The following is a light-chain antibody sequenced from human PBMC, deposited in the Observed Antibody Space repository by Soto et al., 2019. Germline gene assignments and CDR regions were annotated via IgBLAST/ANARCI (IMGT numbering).Light chain of an antibody. CDR2: AAP. Sequence: DIQMTQSPSSLSASVGDRVTITCRASQSISSYLNWYQQKPGKAPKLLIYAAPSLQSGVPSRFSGSGSGTDFTLTISSLQPEDFATYYCQQSYSKTFGQGTKVDIK. CDR3: QQSYSKT. V-gene: IGKV1-39*01. CDR1: QSISSY. J-gene: IGKJ1*01.